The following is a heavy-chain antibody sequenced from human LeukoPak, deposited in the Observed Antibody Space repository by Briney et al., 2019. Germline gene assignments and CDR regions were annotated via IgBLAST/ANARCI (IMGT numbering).Heavy chain of an antibody. J-gene: IGHJ4*02. V-gene: IGHV1-46*01. Sequence: ASVKVSCKASGYAFTGYYMHWVRQAPGQGLEWMGIINPSGGNTNYAQKFQGRVTMTRDTSTSTVYMELSSLRSGDTAVYYCARFAVHRRLAVAGQFGLDYWGQGTLVTVSS. CDR2: INPSGGNT. D-gene: IGHD6-19*01. CDR1: GYAFTGYY. CDR3: ARFAVHRRLAVAGQFGLDY.